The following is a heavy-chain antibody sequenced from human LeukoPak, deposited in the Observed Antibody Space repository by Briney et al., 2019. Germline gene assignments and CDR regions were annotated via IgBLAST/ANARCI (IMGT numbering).Heavy chain of an antibody. Sequence: ASVKVSCKASGYTFTSYHMHWVRQAPGQGLEIMGIINPSGGSTTYAQKFQGRVTMTRDTSTSTVYMELSSLRSEDTAVYYCAKLAAAGTAHYYFDYWGQGTLVTVPS. CDR2: INPSGGST. V-gene: IGHV1-46*01. D-gene: IGHD6-13*01. CDR1: GYTFTSYH. CDR3: AKLAAAGTAHYYFDY. J-gene: IGHJ4*02.